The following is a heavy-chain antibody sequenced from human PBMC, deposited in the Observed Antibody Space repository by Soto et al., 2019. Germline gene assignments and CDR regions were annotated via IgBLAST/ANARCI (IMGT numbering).Heavy chain of an antibody. CDR2: ISYDGSNK. D-gene: IGHD3-22*01. J-gene: IGHJ4*02. V-gene: IGHV3-30*18. Sequence: VGSLRLSCAASGFTFSSYGMHWVRQAPGKGLEWVAVISYDGSNKYYADSVKGRFTISRDNSKNTLYLQMNSLRAEDTAVYYCAKGSLASSGYYPDWGQGTLVTVSS. CDR3: AKGSLASSGYYPD. CDR1: GFTFSSYG.